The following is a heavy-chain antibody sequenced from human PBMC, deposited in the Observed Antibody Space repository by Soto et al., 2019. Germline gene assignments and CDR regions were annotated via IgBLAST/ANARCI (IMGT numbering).Heavy chain of an antibody. D-gene: IGHD1-20*01. V-gene: IGHV3-23*01. Sequence: RLSCAASGFTFSIYAMTWVRQAPGKGLEWVSTTGGSGRTTYYADSVKGRFTVSRDNSKNTLDLQMSSLRAEDTAVYYCATVHNTSRSFDYWGQGTLVTVSP. J-gene: IGHJ4*02. CDR1: GFTFSIYA. CDR2: TGGSGRTT. CDR3: ATVHNTSRSFDY.